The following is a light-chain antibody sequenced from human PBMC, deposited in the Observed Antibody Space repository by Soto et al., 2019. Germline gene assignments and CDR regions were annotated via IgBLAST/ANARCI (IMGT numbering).Light chain of an antibody. J-gene: IGKJ1*01. CDR3: QQRSNWPPWT. Sequence: DIVMPPSPATLSVSPWARATLSCRASQSVSTYLAGYQQKPGQAPRLLIYDASVRATGIPARFSGSGSGTDFTLTISRLQPEDIAMYYCQQRSNWPPWTFGRGTKVDIK. CDR1: QSVSTY. CDR2: DAS. V-gene: IGKV3-11*01.